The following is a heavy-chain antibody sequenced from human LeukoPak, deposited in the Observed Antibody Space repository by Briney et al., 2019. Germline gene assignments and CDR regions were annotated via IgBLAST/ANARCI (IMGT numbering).Heavy chain of an antibody. J-gene: IGHJ3*02. D-gene: IGHD3-22*01. CDR3: ARDRDPGYNDSSGYRRVNAFDI. Sequence: GGSLRLSCAASGFTFSSYGMHWVRQAPGKGLEWVAFIRYDGNNKYYADSVKGRFTISRDNSKNTLYLQMNSLRAEDTAVYYCARDRDPGYNDSSGYRRVNAFDIWGQGTMVTVSS. V-gene: IGHV3-30*02. CDR1: GFTFSSYG. CDR2: IRYDGNNK.